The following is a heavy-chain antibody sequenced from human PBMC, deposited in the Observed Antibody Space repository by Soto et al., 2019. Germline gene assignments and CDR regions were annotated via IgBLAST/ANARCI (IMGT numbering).Heavy chain of an antibody. CDR2: ISGSGGST. V-gene: IGHV3-23*01. CDR3: AKDRRQLWFFDY. CDR1: GFTFSSYA. J-gene: IGHJ4*02. D-gene: IGHD5-18*01. Sequence: GGSLRLSCAASGFTFSSYAMSWVRQAPGKGLEWVSAISGSGGSTYYADSVKGRFTISRDNSKNTLYLQMNSLRAEDTVVYFCAKDRRQLWFFDYWGQGTMVTVSS.